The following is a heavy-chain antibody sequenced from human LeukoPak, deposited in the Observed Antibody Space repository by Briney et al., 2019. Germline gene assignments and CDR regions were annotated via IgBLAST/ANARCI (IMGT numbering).Heavy chain of an antibody. CDR1: GYTFSSYA. V-gene: IGHV1-3*03. J-gene: IGHJ4*02. Sequence: GASVKVSCKASGYTFSSYAMHWVRQAPGQRLEWMGWINAGNGNTKLSHEFQGRVTITRDTSASTAYMELNSLRSEDMAVYYCARDGAYIGGSYPFDYWGQGTLVTVSS. D-gene: IGHD1-26*01. CDR2: INAGNGNT. CDR3: ARDGAYIGGSYPFDY.